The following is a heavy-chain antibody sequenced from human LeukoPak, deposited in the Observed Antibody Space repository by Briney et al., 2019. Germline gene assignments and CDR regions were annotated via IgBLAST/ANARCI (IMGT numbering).Heavy chain of an antibody. Sequence: ASVKVSCEVSGYTLTELSMHWVRQAPGKGLEWMGGFDPEDGETIYAQKFQGRVTMTEDTSTDTAYMELSSLRSEDTAVYYCATLLQGDSSGYYFDYWGQGTLVTVSS. CDR3: ATLLQGDSSGYYFDY. J-gene: IGHJ4*02. CDR1: GYTLTELS. D-gene: IGHD3-22*01. CDR2: FDPEDGET. V-gene: IGHV1-24*01.